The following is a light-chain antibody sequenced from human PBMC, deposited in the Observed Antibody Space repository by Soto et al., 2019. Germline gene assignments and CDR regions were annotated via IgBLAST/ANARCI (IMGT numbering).Light chain of an antibody. CDR2: RDF. CDR1: NIRSKN. V-gene: IGLV3-9*01. J-gene: IGLJ2*01. Sequence: YELTQPLSVSVALGQTAKITCEGDNIRSKNVHWYQQKAGQAPVVVINRDFNRPSGIPERISGSNSGNTATLTITSAQAGDEADYYCQVWDSGSVVFGGGTKVTVL. CDR3: QVWDSGSVV.